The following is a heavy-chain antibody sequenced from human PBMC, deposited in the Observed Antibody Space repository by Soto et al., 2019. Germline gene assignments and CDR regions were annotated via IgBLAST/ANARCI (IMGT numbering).Heavy chain of an antibody. CDR2: ISYDGSNK. J-gene: IGHJ4*02. CDR1: GFTFSSYG. Sequence: GGSLRLSCAASGFTFSSYGMHWVRQAPGKGLEWVAVISYDGSNKYYADSVKGRFTISRDNSKNTLYLQMNSLRAEDTAVYYCAKDDTYYYDSSGYYPYRPLDYWGQGTLVTVSS. V-gene: IGHV3-30*18. D-gene: IGHD3-22*01. CDR3: AKDDTYYYDSSGYYPYRPLDY.